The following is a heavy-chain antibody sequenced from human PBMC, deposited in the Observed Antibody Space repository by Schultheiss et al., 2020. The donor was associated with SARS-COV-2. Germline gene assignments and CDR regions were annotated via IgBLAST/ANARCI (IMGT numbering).Heavy chain of an antibody. CDR1: GFTFSSHA. V-gene: IGHV4-59*11. CDR3: ARVGYSYGLDYYYYGMDV. D-gene: IGHD5-18*01. J-gene: IGHJ6*02. Sequence: GSLRLSCVTSGFTFSSHAMSWVRQPPGKGLEWIGYIYYSGSTYYNPSLKSRVTISVDTSKNQFSLKLSSVTAADTAVYYCARVGYSYGLDYYYYGMDVWGQGTTVTVSS. CDR2: IYYSGST.